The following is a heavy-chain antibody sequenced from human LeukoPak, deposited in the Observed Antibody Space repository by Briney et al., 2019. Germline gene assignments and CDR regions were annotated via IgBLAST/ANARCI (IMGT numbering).Heavy chain of an antibody. CDR3: ARLGYLDAFDI. J-gene: IGHJ3*02. Sequence: SETLSPTCTVSGGSISSYYWSWIRQPPGKGLEWIGYIYYSGSTNYNPSLKSRVTISVDTSKNQFSLKLSSVTAADTAVYYCARLGYLDAFDIWGQGTMVTVSS. D-gene: IGHD2-2*01. CDR2: IYYSGST. V-gene: IGHV4-59*08. CDR1: GGSISSYY.